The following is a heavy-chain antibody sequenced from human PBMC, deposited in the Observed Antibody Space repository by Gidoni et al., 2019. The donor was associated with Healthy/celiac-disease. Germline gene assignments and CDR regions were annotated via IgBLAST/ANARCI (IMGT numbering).Heavy chain of an antibody. J-gene: IGHJ4*02. CDR3: ARDQFRFRDSGTSSYFDY. D-gene: IGHD1-26*01. CDR2: ISSSSSYI. V-gene: IGHV3-21*01. CDR1: GFTFSSYS. Sequence: EVQLVESGGGLVKPGGSLRLSCAASGFTFSSYSMNWVRQAPGKGLEWVSSISSSSSYIYYADSVKGRFTISRDNAKNSLYLQMNSLRAEDTAVYYCARDQFRFRDSGTSSYFDYWGQGTLVTVSS.